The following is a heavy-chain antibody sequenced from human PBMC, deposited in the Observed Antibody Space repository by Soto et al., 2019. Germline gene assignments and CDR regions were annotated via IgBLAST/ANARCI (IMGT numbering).Heavy chain of an antibody. Sequence: QVQLVESGGSLVKPGGSLRLSCAASGFTFSDYYMSWIRQAPGKGLEWVSYISSSSSYTNYADSVKGRFTISRDNAKNSLYLQINSLRAEDTAVYYCAGPTMTTNYFDYWGQGTLVTVSS. CDR1: GFTFSDYY. D-gene: IGHD3-22*01. V-gene: IGHV3-11*06. CDR3: AGPTMTTNYFDY. J-gene: IGHJ4*02. CDR2: ISSSSSYT.